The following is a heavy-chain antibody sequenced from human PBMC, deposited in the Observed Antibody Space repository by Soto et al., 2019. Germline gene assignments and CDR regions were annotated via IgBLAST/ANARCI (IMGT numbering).Heavy chain of an antibody. V-gene: IGHV4-30-2*01. Sequence: QLQLQESGSGLVKPSQTLFLTCAVSGGSISSGNSYAWSWIRQPPGKGLEWIGSISHTGRTSYNPSLKGRVTMSVDKSKNQFSLKLSSVTAADMAVYYCARAVAPYLGTWFDPWGQGSLVIVSS. CDR1: GGSISSGNSYA. CDR2: ISHTGRT. J-gene: IGHJ5*02. CDR3: ARAVAPYLGTWFDP. D-gene: IGHD3-16*01.